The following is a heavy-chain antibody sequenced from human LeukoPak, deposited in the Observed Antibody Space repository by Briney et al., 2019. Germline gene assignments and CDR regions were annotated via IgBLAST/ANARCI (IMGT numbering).Heavy chain of an antibody. CDR1: GGSIINYY. D-gene: IGHD6-19*01. V-gene: IGHV4-4*07. CDR2: IYASGST. Sequence: SETLSLTCTVSGGSIINYYWSWIRQPAGKGLEWIGRIYASGSTSYNPSLKSRVTISVDKSKKQFSLKLTSVTAADMAVYYCARGEGAIAVAGYFDYWGQGTLVTVSS. CDR3: ARGEGAIAVAGYFDY. J-gene: IGHJ4*02.